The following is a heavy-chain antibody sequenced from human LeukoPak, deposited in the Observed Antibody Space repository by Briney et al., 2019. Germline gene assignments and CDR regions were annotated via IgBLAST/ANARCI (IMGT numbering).Heavy chain of an antibody. D-gene: IGHD3-22*01. V-gene: IGHV1-2*02. CDR2: INPNSGGT. CDR1: GYTFTGYY. CDR3: ARAPTYYYDSSGYYSFDY. Sequence: ASVKVSCKASGYTFTGYYMHWVRHATGQGLEWMGWINPNSGGTNYAQKFQGRVTMTRDTSISTAYMELSRLRSDDTAVYYCARAPTYYYDSSGYYSFDYWGQGTLVTVSS. J-gene: IGHJ4*02.